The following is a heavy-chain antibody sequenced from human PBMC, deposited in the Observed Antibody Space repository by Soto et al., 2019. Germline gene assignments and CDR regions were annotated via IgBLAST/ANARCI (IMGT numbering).Heavy chain of an antibody. CDR1: GFSVSSNY. CDR3: ARDPGSIAVAGTI. V-gene: IGHV3-53*01. Sequence: EVQLVESGGGLIQPGGSLRLSCAASGFSVSSNYMSWVRQAPGKGLEWVSVIYSGGSTHYADSVEGRFTISRDISKNTWYLQMNSLRAEDTAVYYCARDPGSIAVAGTIWGQGTLVTVSS. D-gene: IGHD6-19*01. CDR2: IYSGGST. J-gene: IGHJ4*02.